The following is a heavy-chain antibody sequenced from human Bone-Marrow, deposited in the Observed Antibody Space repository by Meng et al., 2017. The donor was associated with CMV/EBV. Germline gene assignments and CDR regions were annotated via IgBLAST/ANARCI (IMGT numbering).Heavy chain of an antibody. D-gene: IGHD3-3*01. V-gene: IGHV3-7*01. CDR2: IKEDGSEK. J-gene: IGHJ6*02. CDR3: ARDLGEYYDFRSAYYYCGMNV. Sequence: GESLKISCAASGFTFSGYYMSWVRQAPGEGLEWVASIKEDGSEKDYVDSVKGRFTISRDNAKNSLYLQMNSLRAEDTAVYYCARDLGEYYDFRSAYYYCGMNVWGQGTTVTVSS. CDR1: GFTFSGYY.